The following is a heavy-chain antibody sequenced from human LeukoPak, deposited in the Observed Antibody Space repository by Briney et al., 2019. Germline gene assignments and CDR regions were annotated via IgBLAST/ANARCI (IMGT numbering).Heavy chain of an antibody. CDR1: GYTLTELS. J-gene: IGHJ4*02. Sequence: ASVKVSCKVSGYTLTELSMHWVRQAPGKGLEWMGGFDPEDGETIYAQKFQGRVTMTEDTSTDTAYMELSSLRSEDTAVYYCATAGVWFGEFSYDYWGQGTLVTVSS. CDR2: FDPEDGET. V-gene: IGHV1-24*01. CDR3: ATAGVWFGEFSYDY. D-gene: IGHD3-10*01.